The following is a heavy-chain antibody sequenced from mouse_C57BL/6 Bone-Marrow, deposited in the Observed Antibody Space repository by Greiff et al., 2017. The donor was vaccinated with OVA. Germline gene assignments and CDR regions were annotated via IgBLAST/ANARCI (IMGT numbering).Heavy chain of an antibody. CDR1: GYAFTNYL. Sequence: VMLVESGAELVRPGTSVKVSCTASGYAFTNYLIEWVRQRPGQGLEWIGVVNPGSGGTNYNEKFMGKGTLTADKSSSTDLKQVSSLTSEDAAVDFYARCDWGAYWGQGTLVTVSA. V-gene: IGHV1-54*01. CDR3: ARCDWGAY. J-gene: IGHJ3*01. D-gene: IGHD2-13*01. CDR2: VNPGSGGT.